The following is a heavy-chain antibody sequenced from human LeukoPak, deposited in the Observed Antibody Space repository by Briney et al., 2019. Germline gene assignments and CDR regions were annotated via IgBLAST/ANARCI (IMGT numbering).Heavy chain of an antibody. D-gene: IGHD5-18*01. CDR3: ARTTEGGYTYDYFYYYYMDV. J-gene: IGHJ6*03. CDR1: GYSISSGYY. V-gene: IGHV4-38-2*02. CDR2: ISYSGRT. Sequence: SETLSLTCSVYGYSISSGYYWGWIRQPPGKGLEWIGSISYSGRTYYNPSLKSRVTISVDTSKNQFSLKLTSATAADTAVYYCARTTEGGYTYDYFYYYYMDVWGKGTTVTISS.